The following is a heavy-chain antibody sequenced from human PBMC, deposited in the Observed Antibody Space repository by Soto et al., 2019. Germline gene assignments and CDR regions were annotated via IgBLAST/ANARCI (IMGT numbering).Heavy chain of an antibody. CDR3: AKDPPKIVGATEPDY. J-gene: IGHJ4*02. D-gene: IGHD1-26*01. V-gene: IGHV3-30*18. Sequence: PGGSLRLSCAASGFTFSSYGMHWVRQAPGKGLEWVAVISYDGSNKYYADSVKGRFTISRDNSKNTLYLQMNSLRAEDTAVYYCAKDPPKIVGATEPDYWGQGTLVTVSS. CDR2: ISYDGSNK. CDR1: GFTFSSYG.